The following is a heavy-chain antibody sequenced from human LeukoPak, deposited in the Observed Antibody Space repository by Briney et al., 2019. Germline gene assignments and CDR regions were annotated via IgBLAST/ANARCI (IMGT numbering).Heavy chain of an antibody. J-gene: IGHJ4*02. CDR3: AGDYYDSSGYFLGVY. V-gene: IGHV3-48*03. CDR2: ISRSGSNT. Sequence: GGPLRLSCAASGFTFSSYEMNWVRQAPGKGLEWVSYISRSGSNTYYADSVKGRFTNSRDNAKNSLYLQMNSLRAEDTAVYYCAGDYYDSSGYFLGVYWGQGTLVTVSS. D-gene: IGHD3-22*01. CDR1: GFTFSSYE.